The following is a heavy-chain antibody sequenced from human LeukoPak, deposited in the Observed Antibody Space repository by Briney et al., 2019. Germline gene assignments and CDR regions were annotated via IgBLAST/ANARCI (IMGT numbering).Heavy chain of an antibody. D-gene: IGHD6-13*01. V-gene: IGHV3-23*01. CDR1: GFTFSSYA. Sequence: GGSLRLSCAASGFTFSSYAMSWVRQAPGKGLEWVSAISGSGGSTYYADSVKGRFTISRDNSKNTPYLQMNSLRAEDTAVYYCAKDLQAAAGPRNYDYWGQGTLVTVSS. CDR3: AKDLQAAAGPRNYDY. CDR2: ISGSGGST. J-gene: IGHJ4*02.